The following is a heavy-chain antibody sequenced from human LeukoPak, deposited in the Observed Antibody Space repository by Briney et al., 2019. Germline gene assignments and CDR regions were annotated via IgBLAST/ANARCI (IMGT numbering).Heavy chain of an antibody. J-gene: IGHJ4*02. D-gene: IGHD1-26*01. Sequence: SETLSLTCTVSGDSISSGDYYWTWIRQPPGKGLEWIGYIYYSGSTNYNPSLKSRVTISVDTSKNQFSLKLSSVTAADTAVYYCARRRWELPSPFDYWGQGTLVTVSS. CDR3: ARRRWELPSPFDY. V-gene: IGHV4-61*08. CDR2: IYYSGST. CDR1: GDSISSGDYY.